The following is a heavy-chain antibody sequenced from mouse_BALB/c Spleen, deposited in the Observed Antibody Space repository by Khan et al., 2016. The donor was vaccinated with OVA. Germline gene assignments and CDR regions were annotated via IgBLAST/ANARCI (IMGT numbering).Heavy chain of an antibody. CDR2: INTYIGEP. CDR3: ARANGNYWFAY. Sequence: QIQSVQSGPELKKPGETVKISCRASGYTFTNYGMNWVKQAPGQGLKWMGWINTYIGEPTYADDFKGRFAFSLEASASTAYLQINNLKNEDTTTYFCARANGNYWFAYWGQGTLVTVSA. J-gene: IGHJ3*01. D-gene: IGHD2-1*01. V-gene: IGHV9-3-1*01. CDR1: GYTFTNYG.